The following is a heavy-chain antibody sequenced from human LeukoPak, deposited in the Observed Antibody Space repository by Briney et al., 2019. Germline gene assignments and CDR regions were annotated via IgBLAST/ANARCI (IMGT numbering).Heavy chain of an antibody. Sequence: GRSLRLSCAASGFTFSTYAMHWVRQAPGKGLEWVAVISFDGINKYYADSVKGRFTISRDNSKNTLYLQMNSLIAEDTAVYYCARDRWYYYDSSDYYHDAFDIWGQGTMVTVSS. V-gene: IGHV3-30*04. CDR1: GFTFSTYA. CDR3: ARDRWYYYDSSDYYHDAFDI. CDR2: ISFDGINK. D-gene: IGHD3-22*01. J-gene: IGHJ3*02.